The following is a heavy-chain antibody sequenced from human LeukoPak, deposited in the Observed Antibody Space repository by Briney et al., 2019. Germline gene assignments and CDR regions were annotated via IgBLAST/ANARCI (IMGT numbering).Heavy chain of an antibody. Sequence: TETLSLTCTVSGDSINTYYWSWIRQPPGKGLEWIGYIYYSVISDYNPSLKSRVTMSVDMSTRQISLKLSSVTAADTAVYYCARGSGGDGSGSLWGQGTLVTVSS. CDR1: GDSINTYY. CDR2: IYYSVIS. D-gene: IGHD3-10*01. J-gene: IGHJ4*02. CDR3: ARGSGGDGSGSL. V-gene: IGHV4-59*01.